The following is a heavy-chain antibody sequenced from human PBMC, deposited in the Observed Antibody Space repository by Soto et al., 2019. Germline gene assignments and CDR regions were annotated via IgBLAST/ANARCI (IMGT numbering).Heavy chain of an antibody. D-gene: IGHD3-22*01. CDR3: ALGGIVVTGNSFDS. CDR1: GFTFMVYA. CDR2: ISYDGRND. Sequence: QVQLVESVGGVVQPGRSLRLSCAASGFTFMVYAMHWVRQAPGKGLEWVAVISYDGRNDYYADSVKGRFTISRDNSRNTLYLQMNSLRVEDTAVYYCALGGIVVTGNSFDSWGQGTLVTVSS. V-gene: IGHV3-30*03. J-gene: IGHJ5*01.